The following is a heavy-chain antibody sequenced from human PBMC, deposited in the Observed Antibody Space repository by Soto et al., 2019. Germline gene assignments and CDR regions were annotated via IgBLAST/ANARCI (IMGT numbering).Heavy chain of an antibody. CDR1: GFTFDDYA. V-gene: IGHV3-9*01. D-gene: IGHD3-3*01. CDR2: ISWSTSSI. J-gene: IGHJ4*02. CDR3: GKASSSNSWSPIDY. Sequence: LSCVASGFTFDDYAMHWVRQIPGKGLQWVSGISWSTSSIGYGASLRGRFLISRDNANNSLYLQMNDLRPEDTALYYCGKASSSNSWSPIDYWGQGTMVTVSS.